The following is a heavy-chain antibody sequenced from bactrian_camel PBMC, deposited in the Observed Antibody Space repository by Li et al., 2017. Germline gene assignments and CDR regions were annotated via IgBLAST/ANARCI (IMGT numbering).Heavy chain of an antibody. V-gene: IGHV3S10*01. Sequence: VQLVESGGGSAQSGGSLRLSCAASGFTFTNYGMSWVRQAPGKEREMVSHIISDGSTYYADSVKGRFTISQDNAKNTVYLQMNSLEPEDTAMYYCAASRSRLRARLYQVDYVYWGQGTQVTVS. CDR1: GFTFTNYG. CDR2: IISDGST. D-gene: IGHD5*01. CDR3: AASRSRLRARLYQVDYVY. J-gene: IGHJ4*01.